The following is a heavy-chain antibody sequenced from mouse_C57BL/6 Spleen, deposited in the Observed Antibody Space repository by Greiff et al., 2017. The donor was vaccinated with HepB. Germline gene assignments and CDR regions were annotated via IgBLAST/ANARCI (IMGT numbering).Heavy chain of an antibody. D-gene: IGHD2-4*01. CDR3: ARDDYFRQTDPAWFAY. CDR1: GYTFTSYW. J-gene: IGHJ3*01. Sequence: QVQLQQPGAELVKPGASVKLSCKASGYTFTSYWMHWVKQRPGRGLEWIGRIDPNSGGTKYNEKFKSKATLTVDKPSSTAYMQLSSLTSEDAAVYYCARDDYFRQTDPAWFAYWGQGTLVTVSA. CDR2: IDPNSGGT. V-gene: IGHV1-72*01.